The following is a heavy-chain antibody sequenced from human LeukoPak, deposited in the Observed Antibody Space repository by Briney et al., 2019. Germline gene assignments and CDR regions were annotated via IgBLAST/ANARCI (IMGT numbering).Heavy chain of an antibody. V-gene: IGHV3-7*01. CDR2: IKQDGSEK. J-gene: IGHJ6*03. CDR3: ARDATTAIGTVYMDV. Sequence: GGSLRLSCAASGFTFSTYWMTWVRQAPGKGLEWVANIKQDGSEKYFVDSVKGRFTISRDNANNSLYLQMNSLRVEDTAIYYCARDATTAIGTVYMDVWGKGTTVTISS. D-gene: IGHD1-1*01. CDR1: GFTFSTYW.